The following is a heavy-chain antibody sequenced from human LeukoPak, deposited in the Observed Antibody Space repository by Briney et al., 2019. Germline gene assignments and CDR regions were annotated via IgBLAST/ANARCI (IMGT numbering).Heavy chain of an antibody. D-gene: IGHD2-15*01. CDR2: IEGDGNRI. Sequence: GGSLRLSCAASGFTLSAYWMHWVRQAPGKGLMWVSRIEGDGNRITYADSVKGRFTISRDNAKNTLYLQMNSLRAEDTAVYYCAKAKSKLGYCSGGSCPQGYWGQGTLVTVSS. CDR1: GFTLSAYW. CDR3: AKAKSKLGYCSGGSCPQGY. J-gene: IGHJ4*02. V-gene: IGHV3-74*01.